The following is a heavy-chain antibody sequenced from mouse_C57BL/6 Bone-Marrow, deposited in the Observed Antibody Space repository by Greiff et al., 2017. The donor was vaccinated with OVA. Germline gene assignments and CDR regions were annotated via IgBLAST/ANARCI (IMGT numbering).Heavy chain of an antibody. D-gene: IGHD1-1*01. V-gene: IGHV1-81*01. CDR3: ARERGYYYGSSYLTY. Sequence: QVHVKQSGAELARPGASVKLSCKASGHTFTSYGISWVKQSTGQGLEWIGEIYPRSGNTYYNEKFKGKATLTADKSSSTAYMELRSLTSEDSAVYFCARERGYYYGSSYLTYWGQGTLVTVSA. J-gene: IGHJ3*01. CDR2: IYPRSGNT. CDR1: GHTFTSYG.